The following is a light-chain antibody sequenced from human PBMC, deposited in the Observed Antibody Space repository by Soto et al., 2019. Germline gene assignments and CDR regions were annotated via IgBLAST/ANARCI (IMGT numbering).Light chain of an antibody. V-gene: IGLV2-8*01. CDR1: SSDVGGYNF. CDR3: SSYAGSSIPVA. CDR2: DVT. J-gene: IGLJ2*01. Sequence: QSALTQPPSASGSPGQSVTISCTGASSDVGGYNFVSWYQHHPCKAPRLMIYDVTQRPSGVPDRFSGSKSGNTASLTVSGLQVDDVAYYYCSSYAGSSIPVAFGGGTKVTVL.